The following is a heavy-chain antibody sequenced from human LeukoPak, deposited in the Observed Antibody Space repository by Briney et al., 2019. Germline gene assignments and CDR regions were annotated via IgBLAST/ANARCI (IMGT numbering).Heavy chain of an antibody. D-gene: IGHD2-15*01. Sequence: PGGSLRLSCAASGFTFSNYAMSWVRQAPGKGLEWVSAISGTGGATYYADSVKGRFTISRDNAKNSLYLQMSSLRAEDTAVYYCARVGGCCYFDYWGQGAPVTVSS. CDR2: ISGTGGAT. CDR3: ARVGGCCYFDY. CDR1: GFTFSNYA. V-gene: IGHV3-23*01. J-gene: IGHJ4*02.